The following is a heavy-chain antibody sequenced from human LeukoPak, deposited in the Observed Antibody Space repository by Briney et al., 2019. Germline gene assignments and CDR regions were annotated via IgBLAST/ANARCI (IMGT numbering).Heavy chain of an antibody. CDR3: ARDRGGKVDTGAVEY. CDR2: INGDGGGV. J-gene: IGHJ4*02. D-gene: IGHD5-18*01. V-gene: IGHV3-9*01. CDR1: KFTCRYYA. Sequence: GGSLRLSCVASKFTCRYYAMHWVRQAPGRGLEWVAGINGDGGGVAYADSVVGRFTISRDYAETSLYLQMNSLRPEDTALYYCARDRGGKVDTGAVEYWGQGTQVAVSS.